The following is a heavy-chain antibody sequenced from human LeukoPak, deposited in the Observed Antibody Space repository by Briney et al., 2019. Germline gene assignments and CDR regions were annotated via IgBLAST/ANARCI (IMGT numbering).Heavy chain of an antibody. CDR1: GLTFRSYA. CDR3: AKGLFYVNLDY. Sequence: GGSLSLSCAATGLTFRSYAMSWVRQAPGKGMEWVSAISGSGGSTYYADSVKGRFTISRDNSKNTLYLQMNSLRAEDTAVYYCAKGLFYVNLDYWGQGTLVTVSS. V-gene: IGHV3-23*01. J-gene: IGHJ4*02. CDR2: ISGSGGST. D-gene: IGHD5/OR15-5a*01.